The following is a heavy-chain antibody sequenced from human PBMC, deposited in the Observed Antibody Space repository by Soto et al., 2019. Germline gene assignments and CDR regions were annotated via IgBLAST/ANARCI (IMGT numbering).Heavy chain of an antibody. V-gene: IGHV4-34*01. CDR1: GGSFSGYY. J-gene: IGHJ4*02. Sequence: SETLSLTCAVYGGSFSGYYWSWIRQPPGKGLEWIGEINHSGSTNYNPSLKSRVTISVDTSKNQFSLKLSSVTAADTAVYYCASPGGDYGLWVWGQGTLVTV. CDR2: INHSGST. D-gene: IGHD3-10*01. CDR3: ASPGGDYGLWV.